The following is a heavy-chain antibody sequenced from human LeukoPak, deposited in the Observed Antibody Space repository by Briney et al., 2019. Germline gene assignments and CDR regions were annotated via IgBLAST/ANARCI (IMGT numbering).Heavy chain of an antibody. J-gene: IGHJ4*02. CDR1: GFTFSSYS. CDR3: SRGVSYGGYGDYYFDY. Sequence: GGSLRPSCAASGFTFSSYSMNWVRQAPGKGLEWVSSISSSSSYIYYADSVKGRFTISRDNVKNSLYLQMNSLRAEDTAVYFCSRGVSYGGYGDYYFDYWGQGTLVTVSS. CDR2: ISSSSSYI. V-gene: IGHV3-21*06. D-gene: IGHD4-17*01.